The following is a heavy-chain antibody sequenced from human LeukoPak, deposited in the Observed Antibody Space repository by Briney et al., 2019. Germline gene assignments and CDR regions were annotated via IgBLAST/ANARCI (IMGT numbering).Heavy chain of an antibody. D-gene: IGHD5-24*01. CDR2: VYPGDSDT. V-gene: IGHV5-51*01. J-gene: IGHJ4*02. Sequence: GESLKISCKGSGYSFTTYWIGWVRQMPGKGLEWMGFVYPGDSDTRYSPSFQGQVIISADKSISTAYLQWSSLKASDTAMYYCARKIDGYNSGFDYWGQGTLVTVSS. CDR1: GYSFTTYW. CDR3: ARKIDGYNSGFDY.